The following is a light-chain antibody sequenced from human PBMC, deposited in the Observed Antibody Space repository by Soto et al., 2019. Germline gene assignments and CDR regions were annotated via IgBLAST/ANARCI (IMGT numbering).Light chain of an antibody. J-gene: IGKJ2*01. CDR2: ATS. V-gene: IGKV3-20*01. CDR1: QSINSAH. Sequence: EIVLTQSPGSLSLSPGERVTLSCRASQSINSAHLAWYQQRPGQAPRLLIYATSRRAAGTPDRFSGSGAGTDFTLTISGLEHEDFAVYYCQLYGRSPQFGQGTKLEIK. CDR3: QLYGRSPQ.